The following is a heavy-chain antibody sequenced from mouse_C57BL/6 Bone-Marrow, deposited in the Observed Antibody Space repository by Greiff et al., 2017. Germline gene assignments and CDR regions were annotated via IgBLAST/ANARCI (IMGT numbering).Heavy chain of an antibody. V-gene: IGHV5-6*01. Sequence: EVKLVESGGALLKPRGSLQLSSAAHAFPFSSYGMSWVRQTPDKRLEWVATISSGGSYTYYPDSVKGRFTISRDNAKNTLYLQMSSLESGDTAMYCCARTRNPDSFAYWGSATLVPVSA. CDR1: AFPFSSYG. J-gene: IGHJ3*01. D-gene: IGHD2-1*01. CDR2: ISSGGSYT. CDR3: ARTRNPDSFAY.